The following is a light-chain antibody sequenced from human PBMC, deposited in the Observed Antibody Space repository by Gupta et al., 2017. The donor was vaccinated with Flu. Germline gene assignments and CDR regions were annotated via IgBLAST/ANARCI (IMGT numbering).Light chain of an antibody. CDR1: SSSLGRNT. CDR3: ATCYDSLNGVI. J-gene: IGLJ2*01. Sequence: SLLTQPPSASGTPGLSLTISRSGSSSSLGRNTVNWYQQVPLTAPKVLIYSNNQRPSGVPDRVSGSKSGTSASVAISGLQSEDEADYYCATCYDSLNGVIFGGGTKLTVL. CDR2: SNN. V-gene: IGLV1-44*01.